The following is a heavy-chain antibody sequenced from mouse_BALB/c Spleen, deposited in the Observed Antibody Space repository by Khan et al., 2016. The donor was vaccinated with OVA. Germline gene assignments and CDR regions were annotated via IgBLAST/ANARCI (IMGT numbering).Heavy chain of an antibody. D-gene: IGHD1-2*01. CDR1: GYSITSGYG. CDR2: ISYSGSN. V-gene: IGHV3-2*02. CDR3: ARTARIKY. J-gene: IGHJ2*01. Sequence: EVQLQESGPGLVKPSQSLSLTCTVTGYSITSGYGWNWIRQFPGNKLEWMGYISYSGSNNYNPSPKSRISITRDTSKNQFFLQLNSVTTEDTATYYCARTARIKYWGQGTTLTVSS.